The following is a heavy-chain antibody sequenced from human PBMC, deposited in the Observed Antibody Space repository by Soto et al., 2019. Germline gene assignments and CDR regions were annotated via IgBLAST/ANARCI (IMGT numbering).Heavy chain of an antibody. Sequence: EVQLVESGGGLIQPGESLRLSCAASGSIVSSNYMSWVRQAPGKGLEWVSVIYSGGSSYYADSVKGRFTISRDNSKNTLYLLMNSLRAEDTAVYYCAYSESGYSYGLRIWGQGTLVTVSS. CDR1: GSIVSSNY. D-gene: IGHD5-18*01. CDR2: IYSGGSS. J-gene: IGHJ4*02. V-gene: IGHV3-53*01. CDR3: AYSESGYSYGLRI.